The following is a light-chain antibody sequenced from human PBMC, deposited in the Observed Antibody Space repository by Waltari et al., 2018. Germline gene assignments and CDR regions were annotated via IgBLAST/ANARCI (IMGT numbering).Light chain of an antibody. Sequence: QSGLTQPASVSGSPGQSITISCTGTSSDVGNYNLVSWYQQYPGKAPKLMVYEITKRTSGVSDRFSGSKSGNTASLTIYGLQSVDEADYYCCSYAGLGIYVFGTGTKVTVL. V-gene: IGLV2-23*02. CDR3: CSYAGLGIYV. J-gene: IGLJ1*01. CDR2: EIT. CDR1: SSDVGNYNL.